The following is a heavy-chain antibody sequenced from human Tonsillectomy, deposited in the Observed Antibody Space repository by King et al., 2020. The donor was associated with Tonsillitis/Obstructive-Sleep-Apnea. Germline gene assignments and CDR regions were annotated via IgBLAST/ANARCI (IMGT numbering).Heavy chain of an antibody. D-gene: IGHD1-26*01. Sequence: LQLQESGPGLVKPSETLSLTCSVSGGSISSSSYYWGWIRQPPGKGLEWIGSIYDSGTTYYNPSLKSRVTISVDTSKNQFSLKLSSVTAADTAVYYCAVGATSYWGRGTLVTVSS. CDR3: AVGATSY. J-gene: IGHJ4*02. CDR1: GGSISSSSYY. CDR2: IYDSGTT. V-gene: IGHV4-39*01.